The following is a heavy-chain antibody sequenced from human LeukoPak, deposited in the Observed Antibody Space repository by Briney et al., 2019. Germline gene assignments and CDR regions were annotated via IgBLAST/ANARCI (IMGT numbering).Heavy chain of an antibody. V-gene: IGHV4-59*01. CDR2: IYYSGRT. CDR1: GGSNRCYY. D-gene: IGHD6-13*01. J-gene: IGHJ6*02. Sequence: SETLPLTCPVCGGSNRCYYWRWIRPPPCKGLAWIGFIYYSGRTNHNPSLKSRVTISVDTSKSQFSLKVSSVTTADTAVYYCARDRLAAAGNYYYYGMDVWGQGTTVTVSS. CDR3: ARDRLAAAGNYYYYGMDV.